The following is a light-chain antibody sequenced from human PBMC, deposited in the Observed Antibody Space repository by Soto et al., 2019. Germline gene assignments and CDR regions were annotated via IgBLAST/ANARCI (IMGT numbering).Light chain of an antibody. CDR3: QSYDSSLSAL. J-gene: IGLJ3*02. V-gene: IGLV1-40*01. CDR2: GNS. CDR1: SSNIGAGYD. Sequence: QSVLTQPPSVSGAPGQRVTISCTRSSSNIGAGYDVHWYQQLPGTAPKLLISGNSNRPSGVPDRFSGSKSGTSASLAITGLQAEDEADYYCQSYDSSLSALFGGGTKLTVL.